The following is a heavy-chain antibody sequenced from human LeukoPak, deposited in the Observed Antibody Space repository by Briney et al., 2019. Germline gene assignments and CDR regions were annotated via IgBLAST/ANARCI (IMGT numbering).Heavy chain of an antibody. D-gene: IGHD3-10*01. J-gene: IGHJ4*02. CDR2: ISSSGSII. V-gene: IGHV3-48*03. CDR3: ARDFGYF. Sequence: PGGSLRLSCAASGFSFSNYKMDWVRQAPGKGLEWVSYISSSGSIIYYSDSVKGRFTISRDNAKNSLYLQMNSLRAEDTAVYYCARDFGYFWGQGTLVTVSS. CDR1: GFSFSNYK.